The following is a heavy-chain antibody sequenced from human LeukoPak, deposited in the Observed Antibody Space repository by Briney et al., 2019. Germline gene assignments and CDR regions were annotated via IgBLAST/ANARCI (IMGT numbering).Heavy chain of an antibody. V-gene: IGHV3-30*18. CDR3: VQDWAWGAFGS. J-gene: IGHJ4*02. CDR2: ISYYGDNK. CDR1: GFTFSSYG. D-gene: IGHD7-27*01. Sequence: PGGSLRLSCAASGFTFSSYGMHWVRQAPGKGLEWVAVISYYGDNKYYADSVKGRFTISRDNSKNTLYLQMNSLRTEDTAVYYCVQDWAWGAFGSWGQGTLVTVSS.